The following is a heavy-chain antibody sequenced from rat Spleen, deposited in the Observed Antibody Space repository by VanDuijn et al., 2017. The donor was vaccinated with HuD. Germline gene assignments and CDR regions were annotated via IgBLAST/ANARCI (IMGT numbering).Heavy chain of an antibody. CDR3: ARHIHTTDYYYAD. Sequence: EVQLVESGGGLVQPGRSLKLSCIASGFIFKNYWLTWIRQAPGKGLEWVASILRTGENTYYSDSVKGRFTISRDNAKSTLYLQMNSLRSEDTATYYCARHIHTTDYYYADWGQGVMVTVSS. J-gene: IGHJ2*01. CDR1: GFIFKNYW. D-gene: IGHD1-6*01. V-gene: IGHV5-31*01. CDR2: ILRTGENT.